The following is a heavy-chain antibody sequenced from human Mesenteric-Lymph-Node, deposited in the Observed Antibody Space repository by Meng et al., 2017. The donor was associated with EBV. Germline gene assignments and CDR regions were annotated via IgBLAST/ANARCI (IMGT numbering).Heavy chain of an antibody. CDR1: GASISTSSSY. D-gene: IGHD6-19*01. Sequence: QLQLQEQGPGLVNPSEPLSLTCTVSGASISTSSSYWGWIRQPPGKGLEWIGSMYYTGGTYYNPSLNSRVTISLETANNQFSLRLTSVTAADTAVYYCARSDSSGSSHPFDHWGQGTLVTVSS. CDR2: MYYTGGT. CDR3: ARSDSSGSSHPFDH. J-gene: IGHJ4*02. V-gene: IGHV4-39*01.